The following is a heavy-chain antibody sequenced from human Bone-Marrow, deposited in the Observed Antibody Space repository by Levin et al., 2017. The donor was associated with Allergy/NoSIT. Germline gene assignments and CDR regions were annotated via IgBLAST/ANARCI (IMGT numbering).Heavy chain of an antibody. Sequence: SEILSLTCTVSGDSITSSTYYWAWIRQPPGKGLEWIGTIYYTGSTSYNPSLKSRVNISVDTSKNQFALKLNSVSAADTAVYYCARRHYGRGRFDPWGQGTQVTVST. CDR3: ARRHYGRGRFDP. D-gene: IGHD3-10*02. CDR1: GDSITSSTYY. J-gene: IGHJ5*02. V-gene: IGHV4-39*01. CDR2: IYYTGST.